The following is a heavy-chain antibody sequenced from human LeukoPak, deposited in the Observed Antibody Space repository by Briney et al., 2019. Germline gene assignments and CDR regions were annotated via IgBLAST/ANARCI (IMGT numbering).Heavy chain of an antibody. J-gene: IGHJ3*02. CDR3: AKDYYYDSSGYYYGDAFDI. Sequence: PGGSLRLSCAASGFTFSAYAMAWVRQAPGKGLEWVSTISGSGGTTYSADSVKGRFTISRDNSKNILDLQVNRLRAGDTAVYYCAKDYYYDSSGYYYGDAFDIWGQGTMVTVSS. D-gene: IGHD3-22*01. V-gene: IGHV3-23*01. CDR1: GFTFSAYA. CDR2: ISGSGGTT.